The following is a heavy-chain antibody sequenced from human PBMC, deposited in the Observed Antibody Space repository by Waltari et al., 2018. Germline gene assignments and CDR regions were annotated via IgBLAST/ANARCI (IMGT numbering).Heavy chain of an antibody. CDR1: GFTFSSYG. CDR3: ARAQQQLVDY. Sequence: QVQLVESGGGVVQPGRSLRLSCAASGFTFSSYGMHWVRQAPGKGREWVAVIWYDGSNKYYADSVKGRFTISRDNSKNTLYLQMNSLGAEDTAVYYCARAQQQLVDYWGQGTLVTVSS. CDR2: IWYDGSNK. V-gene: IGHV3-33*01. J-gene: IGHJ4*02. D-gene: IGHD6-13*01.